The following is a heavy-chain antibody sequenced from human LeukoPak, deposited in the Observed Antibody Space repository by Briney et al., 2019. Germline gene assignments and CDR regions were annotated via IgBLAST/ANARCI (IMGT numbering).Heavy chain of an antibody. CDR3: ARENQYYDFWSGSLYYFDY. CDR2: ISGSGGST. J-gene: IGHJ4*02. D-gene: IGHD3-3*01. Sequence: GGSLRLSCAASGFTFSSYGMSWVRQAPGKGLEWVSAISGSGGSTYYADSVKGRFTISRDNAKNSLYLQMNSLGAEDTAVYYCARENQYYDFWSGSLYYFDYWGQGTLVTVSS. CDR1: GFTFSSYG. V-gene: IGHV3-23*01.